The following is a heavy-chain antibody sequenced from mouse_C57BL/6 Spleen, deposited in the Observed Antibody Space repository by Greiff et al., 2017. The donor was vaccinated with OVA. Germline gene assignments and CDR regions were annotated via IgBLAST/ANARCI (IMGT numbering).Heavy chain of an antibody. CDR2: INPGSGGP. CDR1: GYAFTNYL. J-gene: IGHJ3*01. V-gene: IGHV1-54*01. CDR3: ARSGGYYVGFAY. Sequence: QVQLQQSGAELVRPGTSVKVSCKASGYAFTNYLIEWVKQRPGQGLEWIGVINPGSGGPNYNEKFKGKATLTADKSSSTAYMQLSSLTSEDSAVYFCARSGGYYVGFAYWGQGTLVTVSA. D-gene: IGHD2-3*01.